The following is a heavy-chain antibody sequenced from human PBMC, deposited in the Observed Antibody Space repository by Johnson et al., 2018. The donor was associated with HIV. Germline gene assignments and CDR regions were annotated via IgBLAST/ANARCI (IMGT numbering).Heavy chain of an antibody. CDR3: ARDLGPSSIAARLI. CDR2: IKQDGSEI. V-gene: IGHV3-7*03. J-gene: IGHJ3*02. CDR1: GFTFSSYW. Sequence: EVQLVESGGGLVQPGGSLRLSCAASGFTFSSYWMSWVRQAPGKGLEWVANIKQDGSEIHYVDSGKGRFTISRDNAKNSLHLQMNSLRAEDTAVYYCARDLGPSSIAARLICGQGTLVTVSS. D-gene: IGHD6-6*01.